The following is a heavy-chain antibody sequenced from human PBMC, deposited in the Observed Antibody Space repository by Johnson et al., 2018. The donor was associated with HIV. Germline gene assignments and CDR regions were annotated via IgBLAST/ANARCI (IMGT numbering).Heavy chain of an antibody. Sequence: QVQLVESGGGVVQPGRSLRLSCAASGFTFSDYYMSWIRQAPGKGLEWVSYISSSGSNMYYADSLRGRFTISRDNAENSLYLQMNNLRAEDTALYYCARDNAYRSGSYYDGFDIWGQGTMVTVSS. J-gene: IGHJ3*02. D-gene: IGHD1-26*01. CDR1: GFTFSDYY. V-gene: IGHV3-11*04. CDR3: ARDNAYRSGSYYDGFDI. CDR2: ISSSGSNM.